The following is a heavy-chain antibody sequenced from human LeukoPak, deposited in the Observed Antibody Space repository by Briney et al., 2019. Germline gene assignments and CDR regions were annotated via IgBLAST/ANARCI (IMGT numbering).Heavy chain of an antibody. CDR1: GGSISSSSYY. CDR2: INHSGST. V-gene: IGHV4-39*07. CDR3: ARLIVVVVAATPWFDP. J-gene: IGHJ5*02. D-gene: IGHD2-15*01. Sequence: SETLSLTCTVSGGSISSSSYYWSWIRQPPGKGLEWIGEINHSGSTNYNPSLKSRVTISVDTSKNQFSLKLSSVTAADTAVYYCARLIVVVVAATPWFDPWGQGTLVTVSS.